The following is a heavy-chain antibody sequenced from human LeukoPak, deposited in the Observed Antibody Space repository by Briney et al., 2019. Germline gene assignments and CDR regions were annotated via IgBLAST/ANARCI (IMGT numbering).Heavy chain of an antibody. CDR3: ARHTGLFRWFGELTNHFDY. D-gene: IGHD3-10*01. CDR1: GGSISSYY. J-gene: IGHJ4*02. Sequence: SETLSLTCTVSGGSISSYYWSWIRQPAGKGLEWIGRIYTSGSTNYNPSLKSRVTMSVDTSKNQFSLKLSSVTAADTAVYYCARHTGLFRWFGELTNHFDYWGQGTLATVSS. V-gene: IGHV4-4*07. CDR2: IYTSGST.